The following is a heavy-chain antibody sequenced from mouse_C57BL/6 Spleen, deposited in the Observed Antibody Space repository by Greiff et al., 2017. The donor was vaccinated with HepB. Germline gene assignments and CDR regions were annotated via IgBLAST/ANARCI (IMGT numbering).Heavy chain of an antibody. CDR2: IYPSSGNT. CDR3: EWGDDSSYYFDY. J-gene: IGHJ2*01. V-gene: IGHV1-81*01. Sequence: QVQLLQSGAELARPGVSVKLSCKASGYTFTSYGISWVKQRTGQGLEWIGEIYPSSGNTYYNEKFKGKATLTADKSSSTAYMELRSVTSEASAVYFCEWGDDSSYYFDYWGQGTTRTGSS. CDR1: GYTFTSYG. D-gene: IGHD6-1*01.